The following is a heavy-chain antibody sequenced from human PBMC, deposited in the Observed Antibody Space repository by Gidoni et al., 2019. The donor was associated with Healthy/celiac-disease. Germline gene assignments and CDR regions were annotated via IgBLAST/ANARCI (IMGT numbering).Heavy chain of an antibody. D-gene: IGHD5-12*01. J-gene: IGHJ6*03. CDR3: AKEAVEMATNYYYYYYMDV. CDR1: GFPFSSYA. V-gene: IGHV3-23*01. Sequence: EVQLLESGGGLVQPGGSLRLSCAASGFPFSSYAISWVRQAPGKGLEWFSAISGSGVSTYYADSVKGRFTISRDNSKNTLYLQMNSLRAEDTAVYYCAKEAVEMATNYYYYYYMDVWGKGTTVTVSS. CDR2: ISGSGVST.